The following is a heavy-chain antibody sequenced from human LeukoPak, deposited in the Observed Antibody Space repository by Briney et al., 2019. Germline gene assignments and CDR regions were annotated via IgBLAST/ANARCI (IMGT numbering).Heavy chain of an antibody. V-gene: IGHV3-30*02. CDR3: ARASPADAFDI. CDR2: IRYDGRNK. CDR1: GFTFRSYG. Sequence: RGSLRLSCAASGFTFRSYGMHWVRQAPGKGLEWVAFIRYDGRNKEYADSVKGRFTISRDSSENTLYMQMNSLRAEDTAVYYCARASPADAFDIWGQGTMVTVSS. J-gene: IGHJ3*02.